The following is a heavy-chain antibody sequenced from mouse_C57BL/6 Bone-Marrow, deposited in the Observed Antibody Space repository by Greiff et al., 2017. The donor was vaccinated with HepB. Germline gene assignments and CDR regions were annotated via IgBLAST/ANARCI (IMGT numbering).Heavy chain of an antibody. CDR3: TRSWVFPLNWDPYAMDY. V-gene: IGHV1-5*01. CDR1: GYTFTSYW. D-gene: IGHD4-1*01. CDR2: IYPGNSDA. J-gene: IGHJ4*01. Sequence: EVKLVESGTVLARPGASVKMSCKTSGYTFTSYWMHWVKQRPGQGLEWIGAIYPGNSDASYTQKFKGKAKLTAVTSASTAYMELSSLTYEDSAVYYCTRSWVFPLNWDPYAMDYWGQGTSVTVSS.